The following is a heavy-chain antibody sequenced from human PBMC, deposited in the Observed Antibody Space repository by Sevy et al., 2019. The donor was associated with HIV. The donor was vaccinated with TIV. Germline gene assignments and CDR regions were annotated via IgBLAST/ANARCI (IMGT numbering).Heavy chain of an antibody. CDR3: ARVGYCSSTSCYTRERPNYYYYYMDV. CDR1: GGSISSYY. J-gene: IGHJ6*03. CDR2: IYYSGST. V-gene: IGHV4-59*01. Sequence: SETLSLTCTVSGGSISSYYWSWIRQPPGKGLEWIGYIYYSGSTNYNPSLKSRVTISVDTSKNQVSLKLSSVTAADTAVYYCARVGYCSSTSCYTRERPNYYYYYMDVWGKGTTVTVSS. D-gene: IGHD2-2*02.